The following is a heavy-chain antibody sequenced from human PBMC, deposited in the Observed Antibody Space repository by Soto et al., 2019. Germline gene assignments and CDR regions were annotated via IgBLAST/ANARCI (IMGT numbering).Heavy chain of an antibody. CDR2: INYRGTT. CDR3: ARDAPGAAPY. J-gene: IGHJ4*02. Sequence: QVQLQESGPGLVKPSQTLSLTCTVSGGLIINGDSYLNWIRQHPEKGLEWMGYINYRGTTNYNPALKSRILISIDTSKNQFSLRLTSVTAADTAVYYCARDAPGAAPYWGQGTLVTVSS. D-gene: IGHD6-13*01. CDR1: GGLIINGDSY. V-gene: IGHV4-31*03.